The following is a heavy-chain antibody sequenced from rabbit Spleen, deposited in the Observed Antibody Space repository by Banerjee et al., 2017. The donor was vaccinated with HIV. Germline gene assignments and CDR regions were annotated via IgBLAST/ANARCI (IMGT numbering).Heavy chain of an antibody. D-gene: IGHD1-1*01. CDR1: GFSFSNSYD. Sequence: QEQLVESGGGLVKPGASLTLTCTASGFSFSNSYDMCWVRQAPGKGLEWIGCIYTGNSKTYYANWAKGRFTISKTSSTTVTLQMTSLTAADTATYFCARDTSTSFSSYGMDLWGPGTLVTVS. CDR2: IYTGNSKT. V-gene: IGHV1S45*01. J-gene: IGHJ6*01. CDR3: ARDTSTSFSSYGMDL.